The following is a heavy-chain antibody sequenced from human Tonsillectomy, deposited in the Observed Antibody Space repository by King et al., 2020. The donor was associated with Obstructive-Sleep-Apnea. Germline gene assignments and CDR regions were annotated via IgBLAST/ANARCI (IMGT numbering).Heavy chain of an antibody. CDR2: ISYDGSNK. J-gene: IGHJ4*02. CDR3: AHIAPGAVAGLDY. CDR1: GFTFSNYV. D-gene: IGHD6-19*01. Sequence: VQLVESGGGVVQPGRSLRLSCAASGFTFSNYVMHWVRQAPGKGLEWVAIISYDGSNKYYADSVKGRFTISRENSKNTLYLQMNSLRAEATAVYYCAHIAPGAVAGLDYWGQGTLVTVSS. V-gene: IGHV3-30*03.